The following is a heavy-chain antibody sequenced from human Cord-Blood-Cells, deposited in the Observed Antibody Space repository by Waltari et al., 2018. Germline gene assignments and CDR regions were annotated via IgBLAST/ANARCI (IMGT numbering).Heavy chain of an antibody. CDR2: IYYSGGT. CDR1: GGSISSYY. J-gene: IGHJ5*02. V-gene: IGHV4-59*01. Sequence: QVQLQESGPGLVKPSETLSLTCTVSGGSISSYYWSWIRQPPGKGLEWIGDIYYSGGTNYHPALKSRVTISVDTSKNQFSLKLSSVTAADTAVYYCARVEGRGYCSSTSCSNNWFDPWGQGTLVTVSS. CDR3: ARVEGRGYCSSTSCSNNWFDP. D-gene: IGHD2-2*01.